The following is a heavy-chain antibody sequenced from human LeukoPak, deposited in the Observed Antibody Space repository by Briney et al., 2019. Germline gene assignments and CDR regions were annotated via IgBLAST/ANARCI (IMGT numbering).Heavy chain of an antibody. J-gene: IGHJ6*03. CDR1: GGSISSSSYY. V-gene: IGHV4-39*07. Sequence: SETLSLTCTVSGGSISSSSYYWGWIRQPPGKGLEWIGSIYYSASTYYNPSLKSRVTISVDTSKNQFSLKLSSVTAADTAVYYCARAAAAAGYYYYMDVWGKGTTVTVSS. CDR2: IYYSAST. CDR3: ARAAAAAGYYYYMDV. D-gene: IGHD6-13*01.